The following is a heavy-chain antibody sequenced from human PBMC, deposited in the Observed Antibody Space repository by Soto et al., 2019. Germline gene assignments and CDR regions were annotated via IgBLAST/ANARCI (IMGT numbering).Heavy chain of an antibody. Sequence: QVQLVQSGAEVKKPGSSVKVSCKASGGTFSSYAISWVRQAPGQGLEWMGGIIPIFGTANYAQKFQGRVTITADESTSTAYMELSSRRSEDTAVYYCARGRLINCGGDCSPSSAFDIWGQGTMVTVSS. V-gene: IGHV1-69*12. J-gene: IGHJ3*02. CDR3: ARGRLINCGGDCSPSSAFDI. CDR2: IIPIFGTA. CDR1: GGTFSSYA. D-gene: IGHD2-21*02.